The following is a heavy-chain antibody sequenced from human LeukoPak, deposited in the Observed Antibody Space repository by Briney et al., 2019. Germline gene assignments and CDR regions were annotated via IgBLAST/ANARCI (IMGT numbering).Heavy chain of an antibody. D-gene: IGHD4-11*01. CDR2: IYYSGST. Sequence: PSETLSLTCTVSGGSIGGYYWSWIRQPPGKGLEWTGYIYYSGSTNYNPSLKSRVTISVDTSKNQFSLKLSSVTAADTAVYYCARAIGTVTTGADYWGQGTLVTVSS. V-gene: IGHV4-59*01. CDR3: ARAIGTVTTGADY. CDR1: GGSIGGYY. J-gene: IGHJ4*02.